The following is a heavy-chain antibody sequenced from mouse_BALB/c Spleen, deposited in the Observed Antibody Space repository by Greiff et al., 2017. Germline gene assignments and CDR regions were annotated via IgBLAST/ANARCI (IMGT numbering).Heavy chain of an antibody. D-gene: IGHD6-5*01. CDR1: GFTFSSFG. CDR3: ARGAYEYFDY. V-gene: IGHV5-17*02. Sequence: DVKLVESGGGLVQPGGSRKLSCAASGFTFSSFGMHWVRQAPEKGLEWVAYISSGSSTIYYADTVKGRFTISRDNPKNTLFLQMTSLRSEDTAMYYCARGAYEYFDYWGQGTTLTVSS. CDR2: ISSGSSTI. J-gene: IGHJ2*01.